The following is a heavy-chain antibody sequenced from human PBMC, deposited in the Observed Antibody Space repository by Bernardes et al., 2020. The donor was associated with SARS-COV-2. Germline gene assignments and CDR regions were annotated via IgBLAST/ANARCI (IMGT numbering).Heavy chain of an antibody. CDR2: IFYNGDT. CDR1: GDSIRRGGYY. Sequence: SETLSLTCTVSGDSIRRGGYYWSWVRQPPGEGLEWIGYIFYNGDTDFNPALESRVSISMDTSKNQFSLKVTSVTAADTAIYYCASQDDYGGATFDYWGQGMLVTVSS. D-gene: IGHD4-17*01. J-gene: IGHJ4*02. CDR3: ASQDDYGGATFDY. V-gene: IGHV4-31*03.